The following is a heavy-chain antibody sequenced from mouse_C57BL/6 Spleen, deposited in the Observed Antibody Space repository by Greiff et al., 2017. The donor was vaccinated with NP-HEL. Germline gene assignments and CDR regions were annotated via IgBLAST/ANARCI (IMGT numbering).Heavy chain of an antibody. Sequence: EVMLVESGGGLVQPGGSLKLSCAASGFTFSDYYMYWVRQTPEQRLEWVAYISNGGGSTYYPDTVKGRFTISRDNAKNTLYLQMSRLKSEDTAMYYCARLPYYGSRAMDYWGQGTSVTVSS. CDR3: ARLPYYGSRAMDY. J-gene: IGHJ4*01. CDR2: ISNGGGST. D-gene: IGHD1-1*01. V-gene: IGHV5-12*01. CDR1: GFTFSDYY.